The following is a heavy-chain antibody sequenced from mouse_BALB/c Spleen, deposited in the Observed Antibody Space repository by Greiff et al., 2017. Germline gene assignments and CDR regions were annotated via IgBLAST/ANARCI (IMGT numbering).Heavy chain of an antibody. CDR3: ARKGIYYDNHYAMDY. V-gene: IGHV5-17*02. CDR2: ISSGSSTI. CDR1: GFTFSSFG. D-gene: IGHD2-1*01. J-gene: IGHJ4*01. Sequence: EVKLVESGGGLVQPGGSRKLSCAASGFTFSSFGMHWVRQAPEKGLEWVAYISSGSSTIYYADTVKGRFTISRDNPKNTLFLQMTSLKSEDTAMYYCARKGIYYDNHYAMDYWGQGTSVTVSS.